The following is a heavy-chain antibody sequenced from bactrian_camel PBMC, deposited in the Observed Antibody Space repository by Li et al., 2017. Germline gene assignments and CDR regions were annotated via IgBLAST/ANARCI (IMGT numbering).Heavy chain of an antibody. J-gene: IGHJ4*01. V-gene: IGHV3S6*01. Sequence: HVQLVESGGGLVQPGGSLRLSCAGSEFTFRSYWMTWVRQAPGKGLEWVSTIKDDGSQTYYSDSVKGRFTISHDNAENTLYLEMNSLKPEDSGMYYCAAASSWGAACGTLRESDYRYWGQGTQVTVS. CDR2: IKDDGSQT. CDR3: AAASSWGAACGTLRESDYRY. CDR1: EFTFRSYW. D-gene: IGHD7*01.